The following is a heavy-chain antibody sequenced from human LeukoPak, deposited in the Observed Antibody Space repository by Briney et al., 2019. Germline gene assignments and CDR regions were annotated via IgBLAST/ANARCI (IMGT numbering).Heavy chain of an antibody. CDR3: AKNRDSSDYPRDFDF. J-gene: IGHJ4*02. Sequence: GGSLRLSCAAFGFTFSSYGMHWVRQTPGKGLEWVAFIRHDGSYQQYADSVKGRFTVSRDNSKDMVYLQMNSLRTEDTAIYYCAKNRDSSDYPRDFDFWGQGTLVTVSS. CDR2: IRHDGSYQ. V-gene: IGHV3-30*02. CDR1: GFTFSSYG. D-gene: IGHD3-22*01.